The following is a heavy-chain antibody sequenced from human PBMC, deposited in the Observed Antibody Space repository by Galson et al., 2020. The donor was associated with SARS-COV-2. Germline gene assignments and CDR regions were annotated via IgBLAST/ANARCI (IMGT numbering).Heavy chain of an antibody. CDR3: VRVDYDILTGYSPGGMDV. V-gene: IGHV1-58*01. D-gene: IGHD3-9*01. J-gene: IGHJ6*02. CDR1: GFTFTSSA. CDR2: IVVGSGNT. Sequence: SVKVSCKASGFTFTSSAVQWVRQARGQRLEWIGWIVVGSGNTNYAQKFQERVTITRDMSTSTAYMELSSLRSEDTAVYYCVRVDYDILTGYSPGGMDVWGQGTTVTVSS.